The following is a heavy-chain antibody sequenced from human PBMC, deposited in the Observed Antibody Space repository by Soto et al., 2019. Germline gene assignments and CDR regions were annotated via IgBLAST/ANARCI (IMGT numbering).Heavy chain of an antibody. D-gene: IGHD6-19*01. CDR3: ARAVFRYSSSTTSYYYGLDV. CDR2: MYYRGST. Sequence: PEETLSLTCTVSGGSISSYYWSWIRQPPGKGLEWIGYMYYRGSTNYNPSLKSRVTISVDTSKNQLSLKLNSVTAADTAVYYCARAVFRYSSSTTSYYYGLDVWGQGTTVTVSS. J-gene: IGHJ6*02. CDR1: GGSISSYY. V-gene: IGHV4-59*08.